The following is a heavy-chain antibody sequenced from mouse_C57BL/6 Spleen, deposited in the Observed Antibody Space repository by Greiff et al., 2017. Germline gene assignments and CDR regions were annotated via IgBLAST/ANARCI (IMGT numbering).Heavy chain of an antibody. D-gene: IGHD2-1*01. V-gene: IGHV1-42*01. CDR1: GYSFTGYY. CDR3: ARRGNSLYAMDY. CDR2: INPSTGGT. J-gene: IGHJ4*01. Sequence: VQLQQSGPELVKPGASVKISCKASGYSFTGYYMNWVKQSPEKSLEWIGEINPSTGGTTYNQKFKAKATLTVDKSSSTAYMQLKSLTSEDSAVYYCARRGNSLYAMDYWGQGTSVTVSS.